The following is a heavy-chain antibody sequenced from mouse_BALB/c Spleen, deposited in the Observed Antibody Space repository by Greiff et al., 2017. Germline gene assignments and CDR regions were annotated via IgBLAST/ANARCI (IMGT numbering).Heavy chain of an antibody. CDR1: GYTFTDYE. CDR3: TREPYAY. V-gene: IGHV1-15*01. CDR2: IDPETGGT. J-gene: IGHJ3*01. Sequence: VQLQQSGAELVRPGASVTLSCKASGYTFTDYEMHWVKQTPVHGLEWIGAIDPETGGTAYNQKFKGKATLTADKSSSTAYMELRSLTSEDSAVYYCTREPYAYWGQGTLVTVSA.